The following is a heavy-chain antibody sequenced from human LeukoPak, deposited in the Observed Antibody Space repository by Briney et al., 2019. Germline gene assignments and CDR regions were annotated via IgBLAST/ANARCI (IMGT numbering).Heavy chain of an antibody. CDR1: GGSISSSSYY. J-gene: IGHJ5*02. D-gene: IGHD3-10*01. CDR2: IYYSGST. Sequence: SETQSLTCTVSGGSISSSSYYWGWIRQPPGKGLEWIGSIYYSGSTYYNPSLKSRVTISVDTSKNQFSLELSSVTAADTAVYYCARGGTVRGVIHWFDPWGQGTLVTVSS. V-gene: IGHV4-39*01. CDR3: ARGGTVRGVIHWFDP.